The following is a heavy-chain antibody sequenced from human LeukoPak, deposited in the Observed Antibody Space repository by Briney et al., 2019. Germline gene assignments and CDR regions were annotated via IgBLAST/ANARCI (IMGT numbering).Heavy chain of an antibody. V-gene: IGHV3-7*03. J-gene: IGHJ4*02. D-gene: IGHD4/OR15-4a*01. CDR2: IKEDGSVR. Sequence: GGSLRLSCEGSAFIFSGHWMNWVRQTPGKGLEWVASIKEDGSVRQYVDSVKGRFSISRDNTKGSLFLQLNSLRAEDTAVYYCAREGNYGARYLDHWGQGALVLVSS. CDR3: AREGNYGARYLDH. CDR1: AFIFSGHW.